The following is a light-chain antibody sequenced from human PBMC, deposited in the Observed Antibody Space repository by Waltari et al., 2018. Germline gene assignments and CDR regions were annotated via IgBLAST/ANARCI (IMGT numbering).Light chain of an antibody. CDR1: SSNVGNYPL. J-gene: IGLJ1*01. CDR2: EVS. CDR3: CAFAGRGIYV. Sequence: SALPRPASVSVSPGQSITISCTETSSNVGNYPLLSWHQRHPGGAPKYEVSNRPSGVSSRFCGSKCGKSASLTISGLQAEDEADYYCCAFAGRGIYVFGTGTQVTVL. V-gene: IGLV2-23*02.